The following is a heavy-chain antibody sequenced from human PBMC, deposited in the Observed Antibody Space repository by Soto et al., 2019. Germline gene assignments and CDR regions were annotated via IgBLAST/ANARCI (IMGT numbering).Heavy chain of an antibody. CDR1: GLSFSDSW. Sequence: GSLRVFAESSGLSFSDSWMSWVRQAPGKGLEWVANIKQDGSEKYYVESVRGRFTISRDDAKNSVYLEMNSLRAEDTAVYYCARSRVLDAWGQGTLVTVSS. V-gene: IGHV3-7*03. CDR3: ARSRVLDA. D-gene: IGHD6-13*01. CDR2: IKQDGSEK. J-gene: IGHJ5*02.